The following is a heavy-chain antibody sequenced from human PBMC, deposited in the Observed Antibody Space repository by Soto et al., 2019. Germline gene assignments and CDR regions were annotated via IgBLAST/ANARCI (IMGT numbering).Heavy chain of an antibody. J-gene: IGHJ4*02. CDR1: GFTFSGHT. Sequence: PGGSLRLSCAASGFTFSGHTINWVRQAPGKGLEWVPSVSSSSTYIYYADSVKGRFTVSRDNAEKSLYLQMNSLRAEDTAMYYCARCMGFDGSGYAFFDSWGQGTLVTVSS. CDR2: VSSSSTYI. D-gene: IGHD3-10*01. V-gene: IGHV3-21*01. CDR3: ARCMGFDGSGYAFFDS.